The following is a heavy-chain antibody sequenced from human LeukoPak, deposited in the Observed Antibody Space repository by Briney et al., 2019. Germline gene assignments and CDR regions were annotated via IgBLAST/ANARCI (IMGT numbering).Heavy chain of an antibody. V-gene: IGHV1-2*02. J-gene: IGHJ4*02. CDR2: VNPNSGGT. CDR3: ARTYYDYVWGSYRYTD. D-gene: IGHD3-16*02. Sequence: GASVKVSCKASGYTFTGYYLHWVRQAPGQGLEWMGCVNPNSGGTNYAQKFQGRVTMTRDTSISTAYMELSRLRSDDTAVYYCARTYYDYVWGSYRYTDWGQGTLVTVSS. CDR1: GYTFTGYY.